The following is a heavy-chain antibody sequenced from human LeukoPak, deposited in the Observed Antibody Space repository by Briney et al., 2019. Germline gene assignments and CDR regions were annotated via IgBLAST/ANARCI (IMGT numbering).Heavy chain of an antibody. CDR1: GFSFMNAW. CDR3: TTFYHEYSPY. J-gene: IGHJ4*02. D-gene: IGHD2/OR15-2a*01. CDR2: IKINADGGTP. Sequence: PGGSLRLSCAASGFSFMNAWMIWVRQAPGKGLEWVGRIKINADGGTPDYAAPARGRFTISRDDSKNTLYLQMNSLKTEDTAVYYCTTFYHEYSPYWGRGTLVTVSS. V-gene: IGHV3-15*01.